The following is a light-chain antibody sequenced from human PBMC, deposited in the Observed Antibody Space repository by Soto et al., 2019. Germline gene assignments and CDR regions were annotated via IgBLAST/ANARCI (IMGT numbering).Light chain of an antibody. Sequence: DIQMTQSPSTLSASVGDRFTITFRASQTINKWLAWYQQKPGKAPQLLISDASSLQNGVPSRFSGSGSGTEFTLTISSLRPEDFATYYCQQYSDYSSFGHGTKVDI. J-gene: IGKJ1*01. V-gene: IGKV1-5*01. CDR3: QQYSDYSS. CDR1: QTINKW. CDR2: DAS.